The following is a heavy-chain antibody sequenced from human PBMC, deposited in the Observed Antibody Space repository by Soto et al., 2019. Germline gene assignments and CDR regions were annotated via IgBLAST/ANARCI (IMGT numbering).Heavy chain of an antibody. Sequence: GGSLRLSCTASGYTFGGYAMIWFRQAPGKGLEWVSAISGSGGSTYYADSVKGRFTISRDNSKNTLYLQMNSLRAEDTAVYYCAKEIWNDVFNGWFDPWGQGTLVTVSS. D-gene: IGHD1-1*01. CDR2: ISGSGGST. J-gene: IGHJ5*02. V-gene: IGHV3-23*01. CDR3: AKEIWNDVFNGWFDP. CDR1: GYTFGGYA.